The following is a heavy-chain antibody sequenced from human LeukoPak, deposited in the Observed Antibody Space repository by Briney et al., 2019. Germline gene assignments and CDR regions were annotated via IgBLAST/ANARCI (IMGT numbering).Heavy chain of an antibody. V-gene: IGHV5-10-1*01. J-gene: IGHJ6*04. CDR3: ARRLVHDYGMDV. D-gene: IGHD2-8*01. CDR2: IVPSDSYT. Sequence: GESLQISCKGSGYSFTSYWISWVRQMPGEGLGWMGRIVPSDSYTKYSPSFQGHVTISPDKSISTAYLQWSSLKAPDTAMYYCARRLVHDYGMDVWGKGTTVTVSS. CDR1: GYSFTSYW.